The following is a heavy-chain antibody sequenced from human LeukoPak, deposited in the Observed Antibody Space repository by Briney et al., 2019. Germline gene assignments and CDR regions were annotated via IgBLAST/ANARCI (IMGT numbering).Heavy chain of an antibody. CDR3: ARDRAWYLDY. J-gene: IGHJ4*02. CDR2: VYSDGSNE. D-gene: IGHD6-13*01. CDR1: GFTFRDYG. V-gene: IGHV3-33*01. Sequence: GGSLRLSCSAFGFTFRDYGIHWVRQAPGKGLERVAIVYSDGSNEYYADSVKGRFTVSRDNSKDTVFLQMSSLRTEDTAIYYCARDRAWYLDYWGQGTLVTVSS.